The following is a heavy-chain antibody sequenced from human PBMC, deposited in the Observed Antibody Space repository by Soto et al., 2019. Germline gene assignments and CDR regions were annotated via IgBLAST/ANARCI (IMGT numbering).Heavy chain of an antibody. V-gene: IGHV1-2*02. CDR1: GYTFTGYY. CDR3: ARDRGDYYDSSGYYSIYYFDY. J-gene: IGHJ4*02. D-gene: IGHD3-22*01. Sequence: GAPMKVSCKASGYTFTGYYMHWVRQAPGQGLEWMGWINPNSGGTNYAQKFQGRVTMTRDTSISTAYMELSRLRSDDTAVYYCARDRGDYYDSSGYYSIYYFDYWGQGTLVTVSS. CDR2: INPNSGGT.